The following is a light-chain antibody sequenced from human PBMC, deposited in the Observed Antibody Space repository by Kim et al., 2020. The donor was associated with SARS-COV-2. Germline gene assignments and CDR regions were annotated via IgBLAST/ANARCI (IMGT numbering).Light chain of an antibody. CDR3: QQYDIWPLT. Sequence: VSPGKEVTLSCRASQSISNNLAWYQHKPGQAPRLLILGASTRATGVPARFGGSGSGTEFTLTITSLQSEDFAVYFCQQYDIWPLTFGPGTRLEIK. V-gene: IGKV3-15*01. CDR1: QSISNN. J-gene: IGKJ5*01. CDR2: GAS.